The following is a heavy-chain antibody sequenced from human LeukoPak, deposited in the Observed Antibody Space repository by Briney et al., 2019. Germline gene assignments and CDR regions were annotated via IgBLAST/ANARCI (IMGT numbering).Heavy chain of an antibody. J-gene: IGHJ6*02. CDR2: ISGSGGST. CDR3: AKGSYGSGSYPPYYGMDV. Sequence: GGSLRLSCAASGFTFSSYAMSWVRQAPGKGLEWASAISGSGGSTYYADSVKGRFTISRDNSKNTLYLQMNSLRAEDTAVYYCAKGSYGSGSYPPYYGMDVWGQGTTVTVSS. D-gene: IGHD3-10*01. V-gene: IGHV3-23*01. CDR1: GFTFSSYA.